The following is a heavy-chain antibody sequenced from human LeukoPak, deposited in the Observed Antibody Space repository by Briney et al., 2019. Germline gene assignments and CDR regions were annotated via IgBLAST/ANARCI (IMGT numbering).Heavy chain of an antibody. Sequence: GGSLRLSCAASGFTFSDYYMSWIRQAPGKGLEWVSYISSSGSTIYYADSVKGRFTISRDNAKNSLYLQMNSLRAEDTAVYYCAKDLHYYGSGSYLIADAFDIWGQGTMVTVSS. CDR1: GFTFSDYY. V-gene: IGHV3-11*01. CDR3: AKDLHYYGSGSYLIADAFDI. J-gene: IGHJ3*02. CDR2: ISSSGSTI. D-gene: IGHD3-10*01.